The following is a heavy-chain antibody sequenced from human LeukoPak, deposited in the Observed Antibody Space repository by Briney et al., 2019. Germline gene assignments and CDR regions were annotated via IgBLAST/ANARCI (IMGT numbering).Heavy chain of an antibody. V-gene: IGHV3-30*18. J-gene: IGHJ4*02. CDR3: AKDHLYYDYVWGSYEY. CDR2: ISYDGSNK. Sequence: PGGSLRLSCAASGFTFSSYSMNWVCQAPGKGLEWVAVISYDGSNKYYADSVKGRFTISRDNSKNTLYLQMNSLRAEDTAVYYCAKDHLYYDYVWGSYEYWGQGTLVTVSS. D-gene: IGHD3-16*01. CDR1: GFTFSSYS.